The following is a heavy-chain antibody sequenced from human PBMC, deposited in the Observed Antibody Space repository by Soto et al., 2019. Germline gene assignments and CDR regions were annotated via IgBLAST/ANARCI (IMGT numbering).Heavy chain of an antibody. CDR1: GFTFSSYW. CDR3: ARDPAYYDFWSGYHKNWYFDL. V-gene: IGHV3-7*05. D-gene: IGHD3-3*01. Sequence: GGSLRLSCAASGFTFSSYWMSWVRQAPGKGLEWVANIKQDGSEKYYVDSVKGRFTISRDNAKNSLYLQMNSLRAEDTAVYYCARDPAYYDFWSGYHKNWYFDLWGRGTLVTVSS. CDR2: IKQDGSEK. J-gene: IGHJ2*01.